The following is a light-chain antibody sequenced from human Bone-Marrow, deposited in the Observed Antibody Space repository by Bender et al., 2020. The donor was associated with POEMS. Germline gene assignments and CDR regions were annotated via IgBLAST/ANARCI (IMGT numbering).Light chain of an antibody. CDR2: AGD. J-gene: IGLJ3*02. Sequence: QSVLTQPPSASGTPGQRVTISCSGGSIGRNPTNWYQQLPGTAPRLVIYAGDRRPSGVPHRFSASESGSSASLAISGLQSEGAADYYCSTWDDRLNAWLVGGGTKLTVL. V-gene: IGLV1-44*01. CDR3: STWDDRLNAWL. CDR1: SIGRNP.